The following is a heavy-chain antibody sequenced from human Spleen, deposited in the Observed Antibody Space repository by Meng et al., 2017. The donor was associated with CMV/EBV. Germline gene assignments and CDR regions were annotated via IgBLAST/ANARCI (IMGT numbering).Heavy chain of an antibody. D-gene: IGHD2-2*01. CDR2: IYYSGST. CDR3: ARDTRYCSSTSCYGPYYYYGMDV. Sequence: SETLSLTCAVYGGSFSGYYWSWIRQPPGKGLEWIGYIYYSGSTNYNPSLKSRVTISVDTSKNQFSLKLSSVTAADTAVYYCARDTRYCSSTSCYGPYYYYGMDVWGQGTTVTVSS. CDR1: GGSFSGYY. V-gene: IGHV4-59*01. J-gene: IGHJ6*02.